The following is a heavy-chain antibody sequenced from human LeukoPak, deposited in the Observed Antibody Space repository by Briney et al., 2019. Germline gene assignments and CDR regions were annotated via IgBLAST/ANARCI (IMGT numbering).Heavy chain of an antibody. Sequence: GASVKVSCKASGYTFTSYDINWVRQATGQGLEWMGWMNPNSGNTGYAQKFQGRVTMTRNASISTAYMELSSLRSEDTAVYYCARVRFGESWVDYWGQGTLVTVSS. CDR1: GYTFTSYD. J-gene: IGHJ4*02. V-gene: IGHV1-8*01. CDR2: MNPNSGNT. D-gene: IGHD3-10*01. CDR3: ARVRFGESWVDY.